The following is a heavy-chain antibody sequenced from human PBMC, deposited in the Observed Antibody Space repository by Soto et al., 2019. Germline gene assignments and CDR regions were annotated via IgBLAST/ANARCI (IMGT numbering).Heavy chain of an antibody. CDR2: IYYSGST. J-gene: IGHJ4*02. CDR3: ARQVPDYGDYSRPGD. D-gene: IGHD4-17*01. V-gene: IGHV4-39*01. CDR1: GGSISSTSYS. Sequence: QVQLQESGPGLVKPSETLSLTCTVSGGSISSTSYSWGWIRQPPGKGLEWIVSIYYSGSTYYNPFLKSRVTISVDTSKNQFSLKLNSVTAADTAVYYCARQVPDYGDYSRPGDWGQGTLVTVSS.